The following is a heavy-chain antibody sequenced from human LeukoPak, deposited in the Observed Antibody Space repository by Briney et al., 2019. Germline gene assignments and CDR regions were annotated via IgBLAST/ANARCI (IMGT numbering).Heavy chain of an antibody. CDR2: IYYSGST. V-gene: IGHV4-39*01. D-gene: IGHD6-19*01. J-gene: IGHJ4*02. Sequence: SETLSLTCTVSGGSISSSSYYWGWIRQPPGKGLEWIGRIYYSGSTYYNPSLKSRVTISVDTSKNQFSLKLSSVTAADTAVYYCATLSSGCCWGQGTLVTVSS. CDR3: ATLSSGCC. CDR1: GGSISSSSYY.